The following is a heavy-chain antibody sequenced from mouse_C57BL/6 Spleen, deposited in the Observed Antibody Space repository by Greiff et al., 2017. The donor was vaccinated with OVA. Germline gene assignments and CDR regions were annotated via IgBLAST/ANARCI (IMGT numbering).Heavy chain of an antibody. CDR1: GYTFTDYY. J-gene: IGHJ1*03. V-gene: IGHV1-76*01. CDR3: ARLYDYDRYFDV. D-gene: IGHD2-4*01. CDR2: IYPGSGNT. Sequence: QVQLQQSGAELVRPGASVKLSCKASGYTFTDYYINWVKQRPGQGLEWIARIYPGSGNTYYNEKFKGKATLTAEKSSSTAYMQLSSLTSEDSAVYFCARLYDYDRYFDVWGTGTTVTVSS.